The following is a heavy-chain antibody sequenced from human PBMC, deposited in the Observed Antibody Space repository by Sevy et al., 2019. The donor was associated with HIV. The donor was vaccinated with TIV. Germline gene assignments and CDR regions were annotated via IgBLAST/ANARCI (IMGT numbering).Heavy chain of an antibody. CDR2: INPDSGGP. Sequence: ASVKVSCKASGYTFTGYYMHWMRQAPGQGLEWMGWINPDSGGPTYAPKFQGRVTLTRDTSISTAYMDLSRLKSDDTDVYYCVRDDRDGYFEYWGQGTLVTVSS. CDR1: GYTFTGYY. J-gene: IGHJ4*02. CDR3: VRDDRDGYFEY. V-gene: IGHV1-2*02.